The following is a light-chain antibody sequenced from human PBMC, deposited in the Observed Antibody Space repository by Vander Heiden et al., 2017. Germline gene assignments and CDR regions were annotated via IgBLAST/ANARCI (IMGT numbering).Light chain of an antibody. CDR1: INNVVHQV. CDR3: SAWDRSLSAWV. Sequence: QAGLTPPPSVPIALRHTATLTRSGYINNVVHQVTAWLQQHRGRPPKLLSYRSNNRPSGISDRFSASRSGNTASLTITGLLPEDEADYYCSAWDRSLSAWVFGGGTKLTV. CDR2: RSN. V-gene: IGLV10-54*04. J-gene: IGLJ3*02.